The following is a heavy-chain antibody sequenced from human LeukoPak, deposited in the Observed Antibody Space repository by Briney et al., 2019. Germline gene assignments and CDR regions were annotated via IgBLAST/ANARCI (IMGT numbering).Heavy chain of an antibody. CDR3: ATVAGTSTLFADY. Sequence: PSETLSLTCTVSGGSISSSSYYWGWIRQPPGKGLEWIGSIYYSGSTYYNPSLKSRVTISVDTSKNQFSLKLSSVTAADTAVYYCATVAGTSTLFADYWGQGTLVTVSS. CDR1: GGSISSSSYY. J-gene: IGHJ4*02. CDR2: IYYSGST. D-gene: IGHD6-19*01. V-gene: IGHV4-39*01.